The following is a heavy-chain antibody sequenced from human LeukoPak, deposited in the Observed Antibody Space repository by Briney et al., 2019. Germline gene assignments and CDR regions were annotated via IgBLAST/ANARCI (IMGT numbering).Heavy chain of an antibody. CDR2: ISSSSSYI. Sequence: PGGSLRLSCAASGFTFSSYIMNWVGQAPGKGLERVSSISSSSSYIYYADSVKGRFTISRDNAKNSLYLQMNSLRAEDTAVYYCARIPTKDYDFWSGSYYYGMDVWGQGTTVTVSS. CDR3: ARIPTKDYDFWSGSYYYGMDV. D-gene: IGHD3-3*01. J-gene: IGHJ6*02. V-gene: IGHV3-21*01. CDR1: GFTFSSYI.